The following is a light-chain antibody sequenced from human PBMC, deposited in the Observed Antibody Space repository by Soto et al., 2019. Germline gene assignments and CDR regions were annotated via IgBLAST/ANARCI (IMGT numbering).Light chain of an antibody. Sequence: DIQMTQSPSTLPASVGDRVTITCRASQSIDRWLAWYQQRPGKAPKILIYAASTLQSGVPSRFSGSGSGTDFTLTISCLQSEDFATYYCQQYYSYPPTFGQGTRLEIK. CDR1: QSIDRW. V-gene: IGKV1-5*01. CDR3: QQYYSYPPT. CDR2: AAS. J-gene: IGKJ5*01.